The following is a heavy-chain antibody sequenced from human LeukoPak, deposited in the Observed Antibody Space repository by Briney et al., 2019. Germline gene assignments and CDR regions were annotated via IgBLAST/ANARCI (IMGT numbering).Heavy chain of an antibody. V-gene: IGHV3-23*01. D-gene: IGHD2-2*01. CDR3: AKAGHPPDYWSSTSFDMGS. CDR2: ISGSGGST. CDR1: GFTSSSYG. J-gene: IGHJ5*02. Sequence: GGSLRLSCAASGFTSSSYGMSWVRQALGKGLEWVSGISGSGGSTDYADSVKGRFTISRDNSKNTLYLQMNSLRAEDTAVYYCAKAGHPPDYWSSTSFDMGSWGQGTLVTVSS.